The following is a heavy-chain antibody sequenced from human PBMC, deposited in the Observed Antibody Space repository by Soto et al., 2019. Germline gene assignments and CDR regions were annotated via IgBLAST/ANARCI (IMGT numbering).Heavy chain of an antibody. D-gene: IGHD3-3*01. Sequence: QVQLVESGGGVVQPGRSLRLSCAASGFTFSSYGMHWVRQAQGKGLEWVAVIWYDGSNKYYADSVKGRFTISRDNSKNTLYLQMNSLRAEDTAVYYCARDRGYDFWSGYLDVWGQGTTVTVSS. CDR1: GFTFSSYG. V-gene: IGHV3-33*01. CDR2: IWYDGSNK. J-gene: IGHJ6*02. CDR3: ARDRGYDFWSGYLDV.